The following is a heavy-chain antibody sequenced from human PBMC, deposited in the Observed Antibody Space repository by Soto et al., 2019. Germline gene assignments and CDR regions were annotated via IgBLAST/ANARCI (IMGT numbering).Heavy chain of an antibody. D-gene: IGHD3-10*01. CDR3: VRGGETETCDI. Sequence: QVQLQESGPGLVKPSGTLSLTCGVSGGSISSSNWWSWVRQPPGKGLEWNGEIYHSGSAHYNPSLQSRVTISVDKSKNQFSLILTSLTAADTAVYYCVRGGETETCDIWGQGTMVTVSS. CDR1: GGSISSSNW. CDR2: IYHSGSA. J-gene: IGHJ3*02. V-gene: IGHV4-4*02.